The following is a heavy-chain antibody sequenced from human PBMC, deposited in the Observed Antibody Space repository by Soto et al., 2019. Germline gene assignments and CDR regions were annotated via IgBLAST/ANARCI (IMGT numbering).Heavy chain of an antibody. D-gene: IGHD2-2*01. J-gene: IGHJ6*02. CDR3: ARSVVVPADIPYYYYGIDV. V-gene: IGHV3-21*01. Sequence: LRRSCAASGFTFSSYSMNWVRQAPGKGLEWVSSISSSSSYIYYADSVKGRFTISRDNAKNSLYLQMNSLRAEDTAVYYCARSVVVPADIPYYYYGIDVWGQGTTVTVYS. CDR2: ISSSSSYI. CDR1: GFTFSSYS.